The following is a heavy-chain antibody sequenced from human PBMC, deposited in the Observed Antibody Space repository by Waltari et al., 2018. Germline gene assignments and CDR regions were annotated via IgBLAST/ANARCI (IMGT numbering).Heavy chain of an antibody. D-gene: IGHD6-13*01. CDR2: ISWNSGSI. V-gene: IGHV3-9*01. J-gene: IGHJ3*01. Sequence: EVQLVESGGGLVQPGRSLRLSCAASGFTFECYAMHWVRQAPGKGLEWVSGISWNSGSIGYADSVKGRFTISRDNAKNSLYLQMNSLRAEDTALYYCAKDDSSSFFWGQGTMVTVSS. CDR3: AKDDSSSFF. CDR1: GFTFECYA.